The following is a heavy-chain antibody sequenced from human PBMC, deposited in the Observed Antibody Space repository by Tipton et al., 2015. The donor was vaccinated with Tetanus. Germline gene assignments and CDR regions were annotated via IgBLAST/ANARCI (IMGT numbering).Heavy chain of an antibody. Sequence: QSGAEVKKPGASVKVSCKASGYTFTTYGITWVRQAPGRGLEWMGWINPDSGGTNSAQKFQGRVTMTRDTSISTAYMELSRLRSDDTAVYYCARAGPQATFGVKYGMDVWGQGTTVTVSS. CDR1: GYTFTTYG. CDR3: ARAGPQATFGVKYGMDV. V-gene: IGHV1-2*02. J-gene: IGHJ6*02. D-gene: IGHD3-3*01. CDR2: INPDSGGT.